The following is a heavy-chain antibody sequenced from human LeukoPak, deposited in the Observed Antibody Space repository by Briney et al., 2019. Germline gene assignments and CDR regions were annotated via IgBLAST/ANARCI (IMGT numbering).Heavy chain of an antibody. CDR2: ISYSTSPI. D-gene: IGHD6-13*01. V-gene: IGHV3-21*01. J-gene: IGHJ4*02. Sequence: GGSLRLSCTASGFTFSECDMNLVRQAPGKRLEWVSSISYSTSPIYYADSVKRRFTISRDNAKNSLYLQMHSLRAEYTAINYCTRAYPPLRTAAAGDHWGQGTLVTVSS. CDR3: TRAYPPLRTAAAGDH. CDR1: GFTFSECD.